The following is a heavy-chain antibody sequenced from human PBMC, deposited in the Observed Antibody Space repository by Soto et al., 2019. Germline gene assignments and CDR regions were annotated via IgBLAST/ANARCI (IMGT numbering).Heavy chain of an antibody. D-gene: IGHD3-22*01. CDR3: ARGQVSMIVVVSPNLDY. V-gene: IGHV3-33*01. CDR2: IWYDGSNK. J-gene: IGHJ4*02. CDR1: GFTFSSYG. Sequence: SLRLSCAASGFTFSSYGMHWVRQAPGKGLEWVAVIWYDGSNKYYADSVKGRFTISRDNSKNTLYLQMNSLRAEDTAVYYCARGQVSMIVVVSPNLDYWGQGTLVTVSS.